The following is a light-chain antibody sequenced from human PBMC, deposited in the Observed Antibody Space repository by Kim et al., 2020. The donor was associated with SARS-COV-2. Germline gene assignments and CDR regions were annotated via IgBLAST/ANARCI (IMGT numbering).Light chain of an antibody. CDR1: QSISDW. CDR3: QQYNTYLLT. J-gene: IGKJ4*01. Sequence: DIQMTQSPSTLSASVGDRITITCRASQSISDWLAWYQQKPGKAPKLLIYKASNLESGVPSSFSGSGSGTEFTLTISSLQPDDFATYYYQQYNTYLLTFGGGTKVDIK. V-gene: IGKV1-5*03. CDR2: KAS.